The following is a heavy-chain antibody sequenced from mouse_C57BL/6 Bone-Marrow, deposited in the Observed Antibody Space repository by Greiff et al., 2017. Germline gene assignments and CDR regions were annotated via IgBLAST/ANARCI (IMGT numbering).Heavy chain of an antibody. Sequence: EVKVEESGGGLVQPGGSMKLSCAASGFTFSDAWMDWVRQSPEKGLEWVAEIRNKANNHATYYAESVKGRFTISRDDSKSSVYLQMNSLRAEDTGIYYCTLIYDGYYVPFDYWGQGTTLTVSS. CDR2: IRNKANNHAT. CDR1: GFTFSDAW. J-gene: IGHJ2*01. D-gene: IGHD2-3*01. CDR3: TLIYDGYYVPFDY. V-gene: IGHV6-6*01.